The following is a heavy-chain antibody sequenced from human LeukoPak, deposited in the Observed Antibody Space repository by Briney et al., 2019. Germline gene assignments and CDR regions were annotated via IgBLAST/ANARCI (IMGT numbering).Heavy chain of an antibody. Sequence: GGSLRLSCAASGFTFSFYAMSWVRQAPGKGLEWVSCIFSRSESILYADSVKGRFSISRDNAKNLLYLQMDSLRVEDTAVYYCARDFFHSSESRPFDYWGQGTLVTVSS. V-gene: IGHV3-21*06. J-gene: IGHJ4*02. CDR3: ARDFFHSSESRPFDY. CDR2: IFSRSESI. CDR1: GFTFSFYA. D-gene: IGHD3-22*01.